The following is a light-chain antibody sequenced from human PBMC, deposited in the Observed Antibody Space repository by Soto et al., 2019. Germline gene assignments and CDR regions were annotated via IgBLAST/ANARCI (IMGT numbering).Light chain of an antibody. Sequence: DIQMTQSPSSLSASVGDRVTINCRASQGISNYLAWYQQKPGKAPKLLIYKASSLESGVPSRFSGSGSGTEFTLTISSLQPDDFATYYCQQYNSYWTFGQGTKVDI. J-gene: IGKJ1*01. V-gene: IGKV1-5*03. CDR2: KAS. CDR1: QGISNY. CDR3: QQYNSYWT.